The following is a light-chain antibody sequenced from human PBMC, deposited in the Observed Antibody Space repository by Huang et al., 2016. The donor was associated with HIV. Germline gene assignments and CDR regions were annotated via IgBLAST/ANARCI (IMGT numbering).Light chain of an antibody. V-gene: IGKV3-15*01. CDR3: QQYDNWPPRYT. Sequence: DIVLTQSPATLSLSPGERATLSCRASQNISSNLAGYQQKPGQAPRLLIYGAFTRAAGFPARFSGSGSETEFTLTISSLESEDFAVYYCQQYDNWPPRYTFGQGTKLEIK. CDR1: QNISSN. CDR2: GAF. J-gene: IGKJ2*01.